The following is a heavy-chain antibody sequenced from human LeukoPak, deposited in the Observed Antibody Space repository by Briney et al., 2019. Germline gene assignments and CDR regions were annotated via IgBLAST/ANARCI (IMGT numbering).Heavy chain of an antibody. CDR1: GFTFSSYG. Sequence: GGSLRLSCAASGFTFSSYGMSWVRQAPGKGLEWVSAIGGRDGSTYYADSVKGRFTISRDNSKNTLYVQMNSLRAEDTAVYYCTRDDDYWGQGTLVTVSS. CDR2: IGGRDGST. J-gene: IGHJ4*02. CDR3: TRDDDY. V-gene: IGHV3-23*01.